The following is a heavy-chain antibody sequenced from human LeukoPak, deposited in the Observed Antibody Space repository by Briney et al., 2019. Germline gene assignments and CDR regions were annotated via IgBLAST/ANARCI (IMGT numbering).Heavy chain of an antibody. V-gene: IGHV3-23*01. D-gene: IGHD5-12*01. CDR3: ARPNGFDYYYFHS. J-gene: IGHJ4*02. CDR2: ISDSGTDT. CDR1: GFTFGSYA. Sequence: EAGGSLRLSCVASGFTFGSYAMNWVRQAPGKGLQWVSSISDSGTDTSYADSVKGRFAISRDNSKNTLYLQMNSLRAEDTAVYYCARPNGFDYYYFHSWGQGTLVTVSS.